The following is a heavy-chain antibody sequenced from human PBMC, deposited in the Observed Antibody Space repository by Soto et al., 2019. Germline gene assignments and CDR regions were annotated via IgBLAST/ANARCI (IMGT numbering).Heavy chain of an antibody. CDR2: IKQDGSEK. Sequence: GGSLRLSCAASGFTFSSYWMSWVRQAPGKGLEWVANIKQDGSEKYYVDSVKGRFTISRDNAKNSLYLQMNSLGAEDAAVYYCAREYYDSSGYYFPYWGQGTLVTVSS. D-gene: IGHD3-22*01. V-gene: IGHV3-7*01. J-gene: IGHJ4*02. CDR3: AREYYDSSGYYFPY. CDR1: GFTFSSYW.